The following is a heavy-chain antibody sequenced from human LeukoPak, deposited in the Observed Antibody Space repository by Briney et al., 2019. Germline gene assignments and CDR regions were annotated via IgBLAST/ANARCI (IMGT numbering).Heavy chain of an antibody. CDR3: ARLSGSGWLYYYYYYMDV. Sequence: ASVRVSCKASGYTFTGYYMHWVRQAPGQGLEWMGWINPNSGGTNYAQKFQGRVTMTRDTSISTAYMELSSLRSEDTAVYYCARLSGSGWLYYYYYYMDVWGKGTTVTVSS. V-gene: IGHV1-2*02. CDR2: INPNSGGT. CDR1: GYTFTGYY. J-gene: IGHJ6*03. D-gene: IGHD6-19*01.